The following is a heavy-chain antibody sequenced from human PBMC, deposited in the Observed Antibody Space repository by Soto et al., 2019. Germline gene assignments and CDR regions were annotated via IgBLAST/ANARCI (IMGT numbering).Heavy chain of an antibody. V-gene: IGHV3-23*01. CDR3: AKEYYDFWSGYGWFDP. CDR1: GFTFSSYA. D-gene: IGHD3-3*01. J-gene: IGHJ5*02. CDR2: ISGRSGST. Sequence: GGSLRLSCAASGFTFSSYAMSWVRQAPGKGLEWVSAISGRSGSTYYADSVKGRFTISRDNSKNTLYLQMNSLRAEDTAVYYCAKEYYDFWSGYGWFDPWGQGTLVTVSS.